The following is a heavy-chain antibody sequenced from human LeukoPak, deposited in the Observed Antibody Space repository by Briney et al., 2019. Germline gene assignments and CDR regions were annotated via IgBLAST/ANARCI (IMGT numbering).Heavy chain of an antibody. J-gene: IGHJ4*02. D-gene: IGHD6-13*01. CDR3: AKDLGAAGAGDY. CDR1: GFTLSTNA. Sequence: PGGSLRLSCLTSGFTLSTNAMSWVRQAPGKGLEWISGISGSGASTYYADSVKGRFTISRDDSRNTLYLQMNSLRGDDTAVYYCAKDLGAAGAGDYWGQGTLVTVSS. CDR2: ISGSGAST. V-gene: IGHV3-23*01.